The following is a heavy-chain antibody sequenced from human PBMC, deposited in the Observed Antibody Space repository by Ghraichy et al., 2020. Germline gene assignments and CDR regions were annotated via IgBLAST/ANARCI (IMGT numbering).Heavy chain of an antibody. CDR1: GGSFSGYY. V-gene: IGHV4-34*01. Sequence: SETLSLTCAVYGGSFSGYYWSWIRQPPGKGLEWIGEINHSGSTNYNPSLKSRVTISVDTSKNQFSLKLSSVTAADTAVYYCARATGTTGRLPRWRRVGLLDYWGQGTLVTVSS. CDR2: INHSGST. J-gene: IGHJ4*02. CDR3: ARATGTTGRLPRWRRVGLLDY. D-gene: IGHD1-1*01.